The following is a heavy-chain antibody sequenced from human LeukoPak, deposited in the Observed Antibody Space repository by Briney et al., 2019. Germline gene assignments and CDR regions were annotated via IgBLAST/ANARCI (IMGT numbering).Heavy chain of an antibody. CDR1: GFTFSSCW. J-gene: IGHJ4*02. Sequence: GGSLRLSCAASGFTFSSCWMSWVRQAPGKGLEWVANIKQDGSEKYYVDSVKGRFTISRDNAKNSLYLQMNSLKTEDTAVYYCTRGSDTIFGVARDGFDYWGQGTLVTVSS. CDR2: IKQDGSEK. V-gene: IGHV3-7*03. D-gene: IGHD3-3*01. CDR3: TRGSDTIFGVARDGFDY.